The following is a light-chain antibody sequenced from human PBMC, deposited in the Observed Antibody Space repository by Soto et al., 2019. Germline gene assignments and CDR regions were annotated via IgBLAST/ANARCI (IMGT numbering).Light chain of an antibody. V-gene: IGKV3-11*01. CDR1: QSVSRN. Sequence: DIVLTQSPGTLSLSPGERATLSCRASQSVSRNLAWYQQKPGQAPRLLIYDASNRATGIPARFSGSGSVTDFTLTISSLEPEDFAVYYCQQRTNWATFGPGTKVDIK. CDR3: QQRTNWAT. CDR2: DAS. J-gene: IGKJ3*01.